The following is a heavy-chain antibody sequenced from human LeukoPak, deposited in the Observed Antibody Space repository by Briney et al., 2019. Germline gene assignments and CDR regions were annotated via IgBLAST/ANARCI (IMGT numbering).Heavy chain of an antibody. CDR2: IYYSGST. Sequence: SETLSLTCTVSGRSISSYYGSWIRQPPGKGLEWIGYIYYSGSTNYRPSLQSRVNISEDTSNNEYSLKLSSVTGAVTAVYYCARLGPVEMATGRAFDIWGQGTKVSDCS. CDR3: ARLGPVEMATGRAFDI. J-gene: IGHJ3*02. V-gene: IGHV4-59*08. D-gene: IGHD5-24*01. CDR1: GRSISSYY.